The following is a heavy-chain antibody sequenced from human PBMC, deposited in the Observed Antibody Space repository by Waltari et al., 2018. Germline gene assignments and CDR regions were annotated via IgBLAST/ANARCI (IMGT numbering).Heavy chain of an antibody. D-gene: IGHD2-8*01. CDR1: GYSFTSYW. J-gene: IGHJ4*02. CDR3: ARHAIFDGYNRVLDY. V-gene: IGHV5-10-1*03. CDR2: IVPSASYT. Sequence: EVQLVQSGAEVKKPGESLRISCKGSGYSFTSYWISWVRRMPGKGLEWMGRIVPSASYTNYSPSFHGHVSISADKSISTAYLQWSSLKASDTAMYYCARHAIFDGYNRVLDYWGQGTLVTVSS.